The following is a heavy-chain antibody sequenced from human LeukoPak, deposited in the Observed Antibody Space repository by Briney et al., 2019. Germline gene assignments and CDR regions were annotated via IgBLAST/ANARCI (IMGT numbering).Heavy chain of an antibody. CDR2: IYTSGST. J-gene: IGHJ3*02. CDR1: GGSISSYY. D-gene: IGHD4-23*01. Sequence: PSETLSLTCTVSGGSISSYYWSWIRQPAGKGLEWIGRIYTSGSTNYNPSLKSRVTMSVDTSKNQFSLKLSSVTAADTAVYYCARDFSPTVVTRDAFDIWGRGTMVTVSS. V-gene: IGHV4-4*07. CDR3: ARDFSPTVVTRDAFDI.